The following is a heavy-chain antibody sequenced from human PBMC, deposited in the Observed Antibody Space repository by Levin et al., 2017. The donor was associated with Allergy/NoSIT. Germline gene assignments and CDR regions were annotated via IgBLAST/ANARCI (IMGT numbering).Heavy chain of an antibody. V-gene: IGHV4-39*01. D-gene: IGHD4-11*01. J-gene: IGHJ4*02. CDR3: ARRFAASSNWDFDY. CDR2: MYYSGST. Sequence: SQTLSLTCNVSGGSIGSSSYYWGWIRQPPGKGLEWIGSMYYSGSTYYKPSLKSRLTISVDTSKNQFSLKLTSVTAADTAVYYCARRFAASSNWDFDYWGQGTLVTVSS. CDR1: GGSIGSSSYY.